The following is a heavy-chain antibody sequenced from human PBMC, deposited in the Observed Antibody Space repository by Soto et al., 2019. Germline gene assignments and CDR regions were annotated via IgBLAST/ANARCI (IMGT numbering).Heavy chain of an antibody. D-gene: IGHD3-22*01. V-gene: IGHV1-69*06. Sequence: QQTPGQGLEWMGGIVPMFGTPTYAEKFKGRLAISATRSTSTAYMELTSLRSEDTAVYYCARNGTYDSSLSQYTCKEVWGQGNKVTVS. CDR2: IVPMFGTP. CDR3: ARNGTYDSSLSQYTCKEV. J-gene: IGHJ6*01.